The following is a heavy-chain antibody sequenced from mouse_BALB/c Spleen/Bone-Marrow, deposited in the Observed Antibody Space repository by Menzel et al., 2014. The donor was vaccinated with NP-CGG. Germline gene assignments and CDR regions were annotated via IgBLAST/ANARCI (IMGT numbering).Heavy chain of an antibody. CDR3: ARYGYDAMDY. CDR2: INPSNGGT. D-gene: IGHD2-2*01. V-gene: IGHV1S81*02. Sequence: VQLQQSGAELVKPGASVKLSCKASGYTFTSYYMYWVKQRPGQGLEWIGEINPSNGGTNFNEKFKSKATLTVDKSSSTAYMQLSSLTSEDSAVYYCARYGYDAMDYWGQGTSVTVSS. J-gene: IGHJ4*01. CDR1: GYTFTSYY.